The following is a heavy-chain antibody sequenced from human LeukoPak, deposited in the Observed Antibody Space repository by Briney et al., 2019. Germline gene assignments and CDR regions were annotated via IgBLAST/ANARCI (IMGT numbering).Heavy chain of an antibody. J-gene: IGHJ5*02. CDR2: VYYTGRT. V-gene: IGHV4-39*07. CDR3: ARHQGVLLWFRGGNWFDP. Sequence: SETLSLTCTVSGDSISSSAYNWGWIRQPAGKGLEWIGSVYYTGRTDYNPSLQSRAAVSADMSKNQFSLKLMSVTAADTGVYSCARHQGVLLWFRGGNWFDPWGQGTLVTVSS. D-gene: IGHD3-10*01. CDR1: GDSISSSAYN.